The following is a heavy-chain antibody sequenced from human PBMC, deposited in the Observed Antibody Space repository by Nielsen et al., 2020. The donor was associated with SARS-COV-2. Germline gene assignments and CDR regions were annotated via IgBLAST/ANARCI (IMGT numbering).Heavy chain of an antibody. D-gene: IGHD3-9*01. CDR1: GYTFTSYG. Sequence: GGSLRLSCKGSGYTFTSYGISWVRQAPGQGLEWMGWISAYNGNTNYAQKLQGRVTMTTDTSTSTAYMELRSLRSDDTAVYYCARVVRQLRYFETGPGMDVWGQGTPVTVSS. J-gene: IGHJ6*02. V-gene: IGHV1-18*01. CDR3: ARVVRQLRYFETGPGMDV. CDR2: ISAYNGNT.